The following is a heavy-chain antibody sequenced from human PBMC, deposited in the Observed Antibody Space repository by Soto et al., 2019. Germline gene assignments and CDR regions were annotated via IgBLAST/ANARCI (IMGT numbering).Heavy chain of an antibody. CDR1: GFTFSDTL. CDR2: INPANGNT. V-gene: IGHV1-3*01. CDR3: ARDIVSVGPRANVAFDV. D-gene: IGHD1-26*01. Sequence: QVQLVQSGAELKKPGASVNISCQAPGFTFSDTLINWVRQGPGQRLEWMGWINPANGNTRYSESFQGRVTISSLSSASTAYVALSELTSEDTAVYSCARDIVSVGPRANVAFDVWGQGTMITVSS. J-gene: IGHJ3*01.